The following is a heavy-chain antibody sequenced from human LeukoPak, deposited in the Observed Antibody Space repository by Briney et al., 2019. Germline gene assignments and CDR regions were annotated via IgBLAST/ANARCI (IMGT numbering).Heavy chain of an antibody. CDR2: IYPGDSDS. CDR1: GYSFTSYW. J-gene: IGHJ4*02. V-gene: IGHV5-51*01. CDR3: ARMRELEFEEYYFDS. D-gene: IGHD1-1*01. Sequence: GESLKISCKGFGYSFTSYWIGWVRQMPGKGPEWMGIIYPGDSDSNYSPSFQGQVTISVDKSISTAYLEWSSLKASDTAMYYCARMRELEFEEYYFDSWGQGTLVTVSS.